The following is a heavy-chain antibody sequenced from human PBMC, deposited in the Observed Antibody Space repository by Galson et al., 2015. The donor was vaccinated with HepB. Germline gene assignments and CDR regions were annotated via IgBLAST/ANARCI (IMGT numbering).Heavy chain of an antibody. D-gene: IGHD6-19*01. V-gene: IGHV6-1*01. CDR2: TYYRSKWYN. J-gene: IGHJ5*02. Sequence: CAISGDSVSSNSAAWNRIRQSPSRGLEWLGRTYYRSKWYNDYAVSVKSRITINPDTSKNQFSLQLNSVTPEDTAVYYCASGWYHNWFDPWGQGTLVTVSS. CDR1: GDSVSSNSAA. CDR3: ASGWYHNWFDP.